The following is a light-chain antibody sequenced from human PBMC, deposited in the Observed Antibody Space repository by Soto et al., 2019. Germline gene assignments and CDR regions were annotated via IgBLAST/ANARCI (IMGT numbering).Light chain of an antibody. V-gene: IGKV3-11*01. CDR2: DAS. J-gene: IGKJ2*01. Sequence: EIVLTQSPATLSLSPGERATLSCRASQSVSSYLAWYQQKPGQAPRLLMYDASNRATGIPARFSGSGSGTDFTLTISSLEPEDFEVYYCQQRSNWPPYTFGQGTKVDIK. CDR3: QQRSNWPPYT. CDR1: QSVSSY.